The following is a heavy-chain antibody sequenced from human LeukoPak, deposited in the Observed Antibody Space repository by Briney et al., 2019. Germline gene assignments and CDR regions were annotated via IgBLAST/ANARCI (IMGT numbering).Heavy chain of an antibody. CDR3: AKDRSGWYDYYYYYYMDV. D-gene: IGHD6-19*01. J-gene: IGHJ6*03. CDR1: GFTFSSYG. V-gene: IGHV3-30*02. CDR2: IRYDGSNK. Sequence: GGSLRLSCAASGFTFSSYGMHWVRQAPGKGLEWVAFIRYDGSNKYYADSVKGRFTISRDNSKNTLYLQMNSLRAEDTAVYYCAKDRSGWYDYYYYYYMDVWGKGTTVTVSS.